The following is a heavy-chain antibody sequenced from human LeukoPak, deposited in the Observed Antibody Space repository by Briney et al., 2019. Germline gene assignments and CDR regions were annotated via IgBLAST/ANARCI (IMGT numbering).Heavy chain of an antibody. CDR3: ARDANYGSGSYYNGPTQGYLDY. Sequence: GGSLRLSCAASGFTFSSYGMHWVRQAPGKGLEWVAVISYDGSNKYYADSVKGRFTISRDNSKNTLYLQMNSLRAEDTAVYYCARDANYGSGSYYNGPTQGYLDYWGQGTLVTVSS. D-gene: IGHD3-10*01. J-gene: IGHJ4*02. CDR1: GFTFSSYG. CDR2: ISYDGSNK. V-gene: IGHV3-30*19.